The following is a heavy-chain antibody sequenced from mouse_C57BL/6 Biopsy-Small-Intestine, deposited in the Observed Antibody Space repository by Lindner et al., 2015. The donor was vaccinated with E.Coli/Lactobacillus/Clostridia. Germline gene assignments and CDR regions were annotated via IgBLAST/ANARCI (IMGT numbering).Heavy chain of an antibody. Sequence: SVKVSCKASGYSFTTYNIVWVRQAPGQRPEWMGWISGGDGNTKYSQKFQGRVTITRDTSASTAYMELSSLRSEDTAVYYCARSYSTSWYNTQWLLSRFDPWGQGTLVTVSS. V-gene: IGHV1-66*01. J-gene: IGHJ4*01. CDR3: ARSYSTSWYNTQWLLSRFDP. CDR2: ISGGDGNT. D-gene: IGHD1-1*02. CDR1: GYSFTTYN.